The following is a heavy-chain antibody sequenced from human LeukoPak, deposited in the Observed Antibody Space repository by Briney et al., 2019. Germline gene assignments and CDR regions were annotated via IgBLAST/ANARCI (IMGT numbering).Heavy chain of an antibody. CDR3: ARVSMDYYYGMDV. CDR1: GFTFSDYY. D-gene: IGHD3-3*02. J-gene: IGHJ6*02. Sequence: GGSLRLSCADSGFTFSDYYMSWIRQAPGKGLEWVSYISSSGSTIYYADSVKGRFTISRDNAKNSLYLQMNSLRAEDTAVYYCARVSMDYYYGMDVWGQGTTVTVSS. V-gene: IGHV3-11*01. CDR2: ISSSGSTI.